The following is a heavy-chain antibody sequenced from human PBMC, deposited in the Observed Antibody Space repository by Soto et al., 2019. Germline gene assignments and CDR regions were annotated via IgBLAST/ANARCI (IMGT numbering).Heavy chain of an antibody. CDR2: IYSAGST. D-gene: IGHD6-6*01. CDR1: GLTVSRTQ. V-gene: IGHV3-53*01. J-gene: IGHJ4*01. Sequence: GGSLRLSCAVSGLTVSRTQMSWVRQAPGKGLQWVSVIYSAGSTYYANAVTGRFTISRDISENKIFLELNGLTVDDTAVYYCVRAREPEYSSSIFFDYWGSGTGLTVSS. CDR3: VRAREPEYSSSIFFDY.